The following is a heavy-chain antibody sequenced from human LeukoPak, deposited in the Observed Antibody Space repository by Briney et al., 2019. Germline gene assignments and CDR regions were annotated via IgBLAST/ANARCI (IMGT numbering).Heavy chain of an antibody. Sequence: SETLSLTCTVSGGSISSYYRSWIRQPPGKGLEWIGYIYYSGSTNYNPSLKSRVTISVDTSKNQFSLKLSSVTAADTAVYYCARAAVPAAHDYWGQGTLVTVSS. D-gene: IGHD2-2*01. V-gene: IGHV4-59*01. CDR1: GGSISSYY. CDR3: ARAAVPAAHDY. CDR2: IYYSGST. J-gene: IGHJ4*02.